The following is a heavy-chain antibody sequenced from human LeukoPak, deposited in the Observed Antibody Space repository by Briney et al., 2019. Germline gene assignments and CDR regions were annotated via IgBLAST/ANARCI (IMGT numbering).Heavy chain of an antibody. V-gene: IGHV1-18*01. CDR3: ARVSYYYDSSGYYRPSWLDP. D-gene: IGHD3-22*01. CDR2: ISAYNGNT. J-gene: IGHJ5*02. Sequence: ASVKVSCKASGYTFTSYGISWVRQAPGQGLEWMGWISAYNGNTNYAQKLQGRVTMTTDTSTSTAYMELRSLRSDDTAVYYCARVSYYYDSSGYYRPSWLDPWGQGTLVTVSS. CDR1: GYTFTSYG.